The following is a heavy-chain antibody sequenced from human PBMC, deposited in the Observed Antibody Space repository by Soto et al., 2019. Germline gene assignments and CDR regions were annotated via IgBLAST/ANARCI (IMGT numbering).Heavy chain of an antibody. J-gene: IGHJ2*01. D-gene: IGHD2-21*01. CDR3: AEDIRDCSTVAAFLLNRSLDL. CDR2: ISYDGSHK. Sequence: GKVLEWVAVISYDGSHKYYADSVKGRFTISRDNSKNTLYLQVNSLRAEDTFVYYGAEDIRDCSTVAAFLLNRSLDL. V-gene: IGHV3-30*18.